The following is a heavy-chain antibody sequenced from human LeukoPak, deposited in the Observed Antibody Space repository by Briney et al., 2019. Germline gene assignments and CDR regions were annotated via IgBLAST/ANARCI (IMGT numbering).Heavy chain of an antibody. D-gene: IGHD1-26*01. CDR1: GSSVGSAYY. CDR3: ARDPNWDSWFDP. J-gene: IGHJ5*02. Sequence: SETLSLTCAAPGSSVGSAYYRVWIRQTPGKGLEWLGTISHNGNAYYNPSLKSRLTMSVETAKNQFSLNLNSVTAADTAVYFCARDPNWDSWFDPWGQGVLVTVSS. V-gene: IGHV4-38-2*02. CDR2: ISHNGNA.